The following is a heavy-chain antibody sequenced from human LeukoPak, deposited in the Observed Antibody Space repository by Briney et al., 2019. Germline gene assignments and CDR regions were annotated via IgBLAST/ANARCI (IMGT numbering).Heavy chain of an antibody. V-gene: IGHV3-23*01. J-gene: IGHJ4*02. Sequence: GGSLRLSCAASGFTFSSYAVSWVRQAPGMGLEWASAISGSGGSTYYADSVKGRFTISRDNSKNTLYLQMNSLRAEDTAVYYCAKARYYYDSSFDYWGQGTLVTVSS. D-gene: IGHD3-22*01. CDR1: GFTFSSYA. CDR2: ISGSGGST. CDR3: AKARYYYDSSFDY.